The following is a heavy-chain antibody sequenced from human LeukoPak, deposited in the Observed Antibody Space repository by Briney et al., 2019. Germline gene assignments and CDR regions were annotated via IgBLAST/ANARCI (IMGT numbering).Heavy chain of an antibody. Sequence: PGGSLRLSCAASGFTFSSYAMSWVRQAPGKGLEWVSAISGSGGSTYYADSVKGRFTISRDNSKNTLYLQMNSLRAEDTAVYYCASGSESWNYAGGGFDYWGQGTLVTVSS. CDR1: GFTFSSYA. J-gene: IGHJ4*02. D-gene: IGHD1-7*01. V-gene: IGHV3-23*01. CDR3: ASGSESWNYAGGGFDY. CDR2: ISGSGGST.